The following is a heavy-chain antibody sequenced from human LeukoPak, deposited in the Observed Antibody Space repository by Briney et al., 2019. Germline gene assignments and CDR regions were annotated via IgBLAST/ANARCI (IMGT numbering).Heavy chain of an antibody. CDR1: GGSFSGYY. V-gene: IGHV4-34*01. Sequence: PSETLSLTCAVYGGSFSGYYWSWIRQPPGKGLEWIGEINHSGSTNYNPSLKSRVTISVDTFKNQFSLKLSSVTAADTAVYYCARSTYYYGSGPFYWGQGTLVTVSS. D-gene: IGHD3-10*01. CDR2: INHSGST. CDR3: ARSTYYYGSGPFY. J-gene: IGHJ4*02.